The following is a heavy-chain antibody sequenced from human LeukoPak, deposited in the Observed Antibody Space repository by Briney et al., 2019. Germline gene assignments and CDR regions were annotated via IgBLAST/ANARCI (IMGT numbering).Heavy chain of an antibody. D-gene: IGHD6-13*01. J-gene: IGHJ5*02. CDR3: ARGPTRGSWWEDGGWFDP. Sequence: SETLSLTCTVSGGSISSYYWSWIRQPPGKGLEWIGYIYYSGSTNYNPSLKSRVTISVDTSKNQFSLKLSFVTAADTAVYYCARGPTRGSWWEDGGWFDPWGQGTLVTVSS. CDR2: IYYSGST. CDR1: GGSISSYY. V-gene: IGHV4-59*01.